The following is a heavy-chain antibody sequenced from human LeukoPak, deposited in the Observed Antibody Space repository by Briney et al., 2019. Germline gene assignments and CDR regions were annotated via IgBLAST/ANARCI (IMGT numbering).Heavy chain of an antibody. CDR2: ISYHGRDK. CDR3: ASDYPLYFYYTDV. J-gene: IGHJ6*03. CDR1: GFTFSTYG. Sequence: GRSLRLSCVASGFTFSTYGMHWVRQAPGKGLEWVAVISYHGRDKYYPDSVKGRFTISRDNSKNTLYLQINSLRVEDTAVYYCASDYPLYFYYTDVWGKGTTVTVSS. V-gene: IGHV3-30*03.